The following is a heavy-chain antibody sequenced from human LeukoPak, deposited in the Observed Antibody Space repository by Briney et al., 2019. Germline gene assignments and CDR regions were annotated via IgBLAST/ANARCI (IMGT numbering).Heavy chain of an antibody. J-gene: IGHJ6*03. CDR1: GYTFTGYY. CDR2: INPSGGST. D-gene: IGHD3-10*01. CDR3: ARGPSITMVRGGQWYYYMGV. V-gene: IGHV1-46*01. Sequence: GASVKVSCKASGYTFTGYYMHWVRQAPGQGLEWMGWINPSGGSTNYAQKFQGRVTMTRDTSTNTVYMELSSLRSEDTAVYYCARGPSITMVRGGQWYYYMGVWGKGTTVTISS.